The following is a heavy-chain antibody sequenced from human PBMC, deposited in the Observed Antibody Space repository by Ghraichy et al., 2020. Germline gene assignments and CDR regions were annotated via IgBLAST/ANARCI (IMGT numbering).Heavy chain of an antibody. CDR2: IKQDGSEK. CDR3: ARSGHGTSTHYYYYMDV. J-gene: IGHJ6*03. Sequence: GGSLRLSCAASGFTFSSYWMSWVRQAPGKGLEWVANIKQDGSEKYYVDSVKGRFTISRDNAKNSLYLQMNSLRAEDTAVYYCARSGHGTSTHYYYYMDVWGKGTTVTVSS. CDR1: GFTFSSYW. V-gene: IGHV3-7*03.